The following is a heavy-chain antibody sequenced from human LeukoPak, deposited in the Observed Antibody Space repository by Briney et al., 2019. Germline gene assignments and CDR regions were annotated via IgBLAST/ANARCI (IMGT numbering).Heavy chain of an antibody. J-gene: IGHJ4*02. D-gene: IGHD5-24*01. CDR3: ASSMAPRYYFDY. Sequence: SETLSLTCTVSGGSISSGGYYWSWIRQHPGKGLEWIGYIYYSGSTYYNPSLKSRVIISVDTSKNQFSLKLSSVTAADTAVYYCASSMAPRYYFDYWGQGTLVTVSS. CDR2: IYYSGST. V-gene: IGHV4-31*03. CDR1: GGSISSGGYY.